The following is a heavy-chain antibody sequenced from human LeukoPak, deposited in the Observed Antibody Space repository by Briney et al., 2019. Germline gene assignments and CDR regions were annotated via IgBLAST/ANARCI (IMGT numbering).Heavy chain of an antibody. Sequence: GGSLRLSCAASGFTFSSYDLNWVRQAPGKGLEWVANIKKDGSEKYYVDSVKGRFTISRDNAKTSLYLQMNSLRAEDTAVYYCARDLSGVTGYTYGRGIDYWGQGTLVTVSS. CDR2: IKKDGSEK. V-gene: IGHV3-7*01. CDR3: ARDLSGVTGYTYGRGIDY. CDR1: GFTFSSYD. D-gene: IGHD5-18*01. J-gene: IGHJ4*02.